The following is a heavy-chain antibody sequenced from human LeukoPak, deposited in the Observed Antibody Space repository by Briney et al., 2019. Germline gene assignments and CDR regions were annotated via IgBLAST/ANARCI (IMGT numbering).Heavy chain of an antibody. V-gene: IGHV4-38-2*02. CDR3: ARELVRGVIYYFDY. CDR1: GYSISSGYY. Sequence: SETLSLTCTVSGYSISSGYYWGWIRQPPGKGLEWIGSIYHSGRTFYNPSLKSRVTISVDTSKNQFSLKLTSVTAADTAVYYCARELVRGVIYYFDYWGQGTLVTVSS. CDR2: IYHSGRT. D-gene: IGHD3-10*01. J-gene: IGHJ4*02.